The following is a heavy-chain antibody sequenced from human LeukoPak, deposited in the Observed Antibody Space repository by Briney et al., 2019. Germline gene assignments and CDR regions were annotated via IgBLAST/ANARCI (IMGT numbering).Heavy chain of an antibody. CDR3: AKDVVVRGVIGRLGAFDI. CDR1: GFTFSSYG. Sequence: GGSLRLSCAASGFTFSSYGMHWVRQAPGKGLEWVALIPYDGSNKYYTDSVKGRFTISRDNSKNTLYPQMNSLRAEDTAVYYCAKDVVVRGVIGRLGAFDIWGQGTMVTVSS. V-gene: IGHV3-30*02. CDR2: IPYDGSNK. J-gene: IGHJ3*02. D-gene: IGHD3-10*01.